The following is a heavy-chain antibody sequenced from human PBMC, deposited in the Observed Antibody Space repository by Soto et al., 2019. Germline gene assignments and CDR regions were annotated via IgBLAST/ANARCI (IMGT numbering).Heavy chain of an antibody. CDR3: AKEPYYYDSSGYYYFDY. Sequence: QVQLVQSGAAVKKPGSSVKVSCKASGGTFSSYTISWVRQAPGQGLEWMGRIIPILGIANYAQKFQGRVTITPDKATSTAYMELSSLRSEHTAVYYCAKEPYYYDSSGYYYFDYWGQGTLVTVSS. V-gene: IGHV1-69*08. CDR1: GGTFSSYT. CDR2: IIPILGIA. J-gene: IGHJ4*02. D-gene: IGHD3-22*01.